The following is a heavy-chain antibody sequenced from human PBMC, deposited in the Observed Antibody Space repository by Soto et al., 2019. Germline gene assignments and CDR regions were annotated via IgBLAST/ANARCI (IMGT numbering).Heavy chain of an antibody. J-gene: IGHJ3*01. CDR2: MKFDGSSA. D-gene: IGHD5-18*01. CDR3: ARGLPGYYGSDV. V-gene: IGHV3-74*01. CDR1: GFTFSSYW. Sequence: EVQLLESGGGLVQPGGPLRLSCEGSGFTFSSYWMHWVRQVPGKGLAWVSRMKFDGSSANYADSVKGRFTISRDNAKNTVYLQMNSLRAEDTAVYYCARGLPGYYGSDVWGQGTMVTVSS.